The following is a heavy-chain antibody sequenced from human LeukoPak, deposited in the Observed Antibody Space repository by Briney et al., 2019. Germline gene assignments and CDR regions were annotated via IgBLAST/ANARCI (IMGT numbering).Heavy chain of an antibody. J-gene: IGHJ4*02. CDR1: DFTVSRNY. CDR3: ASRSGGDYPYFDY. V-gene: IGHV3-53*01. D-gene: IGHD4-17*01. CDR2: IYSGGTT. Sequence: GGSLRLSCAASDFTVSRNYMSWVRQAPGKGLEWVSVIYSGGTTKYADSVKGRITISRDNSKNTLYLQMNSLRVEDTALYYCASRSGGDYPYFDYWGQGTLVTVSS.